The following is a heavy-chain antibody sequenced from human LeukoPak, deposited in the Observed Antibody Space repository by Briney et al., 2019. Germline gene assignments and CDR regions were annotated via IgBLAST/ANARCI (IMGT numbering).Heavy chain of an antibody. CDR3: ARDYVGYGMDV. CDR2: IYYSGST. V-gene: IGHV4-31*03. CDR1: GGSISSGGYY. D-gene: IGHD4-23*01. Sequence: SETLSLTCTVSGGSISSGGYYWSWIRQHPGKGLEWIGYIYYSGSTYYNPSLKSRFTISVDTSKNQFSLKLSSVTAADTAVYYCARDYVGYGMDVWGQGTTVTVSS. J-gene: IGHJ6*02.